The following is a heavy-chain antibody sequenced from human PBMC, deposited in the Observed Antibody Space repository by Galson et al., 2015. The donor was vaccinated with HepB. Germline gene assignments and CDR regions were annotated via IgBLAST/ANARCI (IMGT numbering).Heavy chain of an antibody. J-gene: IGHJ6*02. D-gene: IGHD3-16*01. CDR1: GFTFSSYS. CDR2: ISSSSSII. CDR3: ASGSQMGGRYYYGMDV. V-gene: IGHV3-48*02. Sequence: SLRLSCAASGFTFSSYSMNWVRQAPGKGLEWVSFISSSSSIIYYADSVKGRFTISRDNAKNSLYLQMNSLRDEDTAVYYCASGSQMGGRYYYGMDVWGQGTTVTVSS.